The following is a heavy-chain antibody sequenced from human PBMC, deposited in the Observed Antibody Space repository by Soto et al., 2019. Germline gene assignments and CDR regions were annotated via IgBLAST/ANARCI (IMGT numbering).Heavy chain of an antibody. CDR2: IKQDGSEK. J-gene: IGHJ6*02. V-gene: IGHV3-7*01. Sequence: PGGSLRLSCAASAFSFSNFWMSWVRQAPGKGLEWVANIKQDGSEKYYVDSVKGRFTISRDNAKNSLYLQMNSLRAEDTAVYYCARDQGSGWATDYYYGMDVWGQGTTVTVSS. CDR3: ARDQGSGWATDYYYGMDV. D-gene: IGHD6-19*01. CDR1: AFSFSNFW.